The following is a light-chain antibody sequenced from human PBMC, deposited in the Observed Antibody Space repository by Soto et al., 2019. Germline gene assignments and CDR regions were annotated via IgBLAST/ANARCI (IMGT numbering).Light chain of an antibody. CDR2: AAS. Sequence: EIVVTQTPGTLSLSPGERATLSCRASQSVSNSVAWYQQIPGQAPRLLIYAASNRATGIPARFSGSGSGTDFTLTISSLEPEDFVFYYCQQRSNWPPGPFGQGTKVDIK. CDR3: QQRSNWPPGP. CDR1: QSVSNS. V-gene: IGKV3-11*01. J-gene: IGKJ1*01.